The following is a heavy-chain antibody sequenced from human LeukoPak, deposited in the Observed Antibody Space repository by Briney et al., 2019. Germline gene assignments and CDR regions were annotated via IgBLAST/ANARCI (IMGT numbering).Heavy chain of an antibody. J-gene: IGHJ6*02. V-gene: IGHV4-31*03. Sequence: SETLSLTCTVSGGSISVGGYYWSWIRQHPGKGLEWIGNMYHGGSTYYNPSLKSRVTILLDTSKNQFSLKMSSVTAADTAVYYCARDKGSPLSYYYYGMDVWGQGTRSPSP. CDR3: ARDKGSPLSYYYYGMDV. D-gene: IGHD3-10*01. CDR1: GGSISVGGYY. CDR2: MYHGGST.